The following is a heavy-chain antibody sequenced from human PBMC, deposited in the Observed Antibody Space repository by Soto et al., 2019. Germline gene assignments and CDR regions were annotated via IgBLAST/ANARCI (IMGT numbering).Heavy chain of an antibody. D-gene: IGHD3-10*01. V-gene: IGHV4-59*01. J-gene: IGHJ4*02. CDR1: GGSISSYY. CDR2: IYYSGST. CDR3: ARVVRMRFGEPNYFDY. Sequence: QVQLQESGPGLVKPSETLSLTCTVSGGSISSYYWSWIRQPPGKGLEWIGYIYYSGSTNYNPSLKSRVTISVDTSKNQFSLKLSSVTAADTAVYYCARVVRMRFGEPNYFDYWGQGTLVTVSS.